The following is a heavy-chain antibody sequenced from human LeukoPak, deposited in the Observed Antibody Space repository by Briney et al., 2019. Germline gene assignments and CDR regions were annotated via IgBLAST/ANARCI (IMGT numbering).Heavy chain of an antibody. Sequence: CVGGVYWWGIGEPLKKRLEWIGEINHSGSTNYNPSLKSRVTISVDTSKNQFSLKLSSVTAADTAVYYCARGRMGTFDYWGQGTLVTVSS. D-gene: IGHD5-24*01. CDR1: CVGGVY. CDR2: INHSGST. J-gene: IGHJ4*02. V-gene: IGHV4-34*01. CDR3: ARGRMGTFDY.